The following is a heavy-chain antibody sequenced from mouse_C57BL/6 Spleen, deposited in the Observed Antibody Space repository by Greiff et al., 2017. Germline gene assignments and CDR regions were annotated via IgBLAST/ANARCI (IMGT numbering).Heavy chain of an antibody. Sequence: QVQLKESGPELVKPGASVKISCKASGYSFTSYYIHWVKQRPGQGLEWIGWIYPGSGNTKYNEKFKGKATLTADTSSSTAYMQLSSLTSEDSAVYYCARGYGNSYFDYWGQGTTLTVSS. CDR2: IYPGSGNT. CDR3: ARGYGNSYFDY. V-gene: IGHV1-66*01. CDR1: GYSFTSYY. D-gene: IGHD1-1*01. J-gene: IGHJ2*01.